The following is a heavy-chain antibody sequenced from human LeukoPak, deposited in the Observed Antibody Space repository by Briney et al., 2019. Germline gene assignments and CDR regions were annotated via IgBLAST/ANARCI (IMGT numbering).Heavy chain of an antibody. CDR3: GGGGNGYNYLRGGGEY. V-gene: IGHV3-30*01. CDR2: ISYDGSNK. J-gene: IGHJ4*02. Sequence: GGSLRLSCAASGFTFSSYAMHWVRQAPGKGLEWVAVISYDGSNKYYADSVKGRFTISRDNSKNTLYLQMNSLRAEDTAVYYCGGGGNGYNYLRGGGEYWGQGTLVTVSS. D-gene: IGHD5-24*01. CDR1: GFTFSSYA.